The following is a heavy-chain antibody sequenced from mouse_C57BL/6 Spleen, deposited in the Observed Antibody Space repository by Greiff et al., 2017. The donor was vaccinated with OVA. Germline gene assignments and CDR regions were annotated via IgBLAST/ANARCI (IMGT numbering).Heavy chain of an antibody. CDR2: ISDGGSYT. CDR3: ARVYDYDVAWFAY. Sequence: DVQLVESGGGLVKPGGSLKLSCAASGFTFSSYAMSWVRQTPEKRLEWVATISDGGSYTYYPDNVKGRFTISRDNAKNNLYLQMSHLKSEDTAMYYCARVYDYDVAWFAYWGQGTLVTVSA. V-gene: IGHV5-4*01. D-gene: IGHD2-4*01. J-gene: IGHJ3*01. CDR1: GFTFSSYA.